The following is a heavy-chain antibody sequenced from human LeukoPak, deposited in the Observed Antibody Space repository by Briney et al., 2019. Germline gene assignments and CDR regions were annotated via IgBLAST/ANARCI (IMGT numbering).Heavy chain of an antibody. CDR3: ARDGRHRTIDY. Sequence: PSETLSLTCAVSGGSISSGGYYWSWIRQHPGKGLEWIGYIYYSGSTYYNPSHKSRVTISVDTSKNQFSLKLSSVTAADTAVYYCARDGRHRTIDYWGQGTLVTVSS. D-gene: IGHD1-7*01. CDR2: IYYSGST. V-gene: IGHV4-31*11. J-gene: IGHJ4*02. CDR1: GGSISSGGYY.